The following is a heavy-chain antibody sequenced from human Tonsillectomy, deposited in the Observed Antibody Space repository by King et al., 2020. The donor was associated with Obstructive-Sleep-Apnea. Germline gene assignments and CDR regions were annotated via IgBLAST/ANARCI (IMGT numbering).Heavy chain of an antibody. CDR3: ARGGYSSGWYALRSWFDP. D-gene: IGHD6-19*01. CDR2: ISAYNGNT. V-gene: IGHV1-18*01. CDR1: GYTFTSYG. Sequence: QLVQSGAEVKKPGASVKVSCKASGYTFTSYGISWGLQALGQGLEWIGGISAYNGNTNYAQKLQGRVTMTTDTATSTAYMELRSLRSDDTAVDYCARGGYSSGWYALRSWFDPWGQGTLVTVSS. J-gene: IGHJ5*02.